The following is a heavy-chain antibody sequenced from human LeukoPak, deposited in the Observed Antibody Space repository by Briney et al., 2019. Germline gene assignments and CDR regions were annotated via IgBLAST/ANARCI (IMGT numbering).Heavy chain of an antibody. D-gene: IGHD3-3*01. J-gene: IGHJ3*02. CDR2: IYYSGST. CDR1: GGSISSSSYY. V-gene: IGHV4-39*07. CDR3: ARDLEWHDAFDI. Sequence: SETLSLTCTVSGGSISSSSYYWGWIRQPPGKGLEWIGSIYYSGSTYYNPSLKSRVTISVDTSKNQFSLKLSSVTAADTAVYYCARDLEWHDAFDIWGQGTMVTVSS.